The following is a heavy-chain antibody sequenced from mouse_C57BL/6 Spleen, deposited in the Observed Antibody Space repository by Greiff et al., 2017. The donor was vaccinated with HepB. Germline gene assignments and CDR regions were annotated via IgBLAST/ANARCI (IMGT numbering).Heavy chain of an antibody. J-gene: IGHJ4*01. CDR2: ISNGGGST. Sequence: EVMLVESGGGLVQPGGSLKLSCAASGFTFSDYYMYWVRQTPEKRLEWVAYISNGGGSTYYPDTVKGRFTISRDNAKNTRYRQMSRLKSEDTAMYYCARPANWVHGDYYAMDYWCQGTSVTVSS. CDR1: GFTFSDYY. V-gene: IGHV5-12*01. D-gene: IGHD4-1*01. CDR3: ARPANWVHGDYYAMDY.